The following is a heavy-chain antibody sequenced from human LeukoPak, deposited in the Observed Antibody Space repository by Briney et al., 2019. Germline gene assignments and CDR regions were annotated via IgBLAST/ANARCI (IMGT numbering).Heavy chain of an antibody. CDR1: GFTFSDHY. CDR2: IYYSGST. V-gene: IGHV4-31*02. J-gene: IGHJ3*02. CDR3: ARDKRSSGAFDI. D-gene: IGHD6-19*01. Sequence: LRLSCAASGFTFSDHYMDWIRQHPGKGLEWIGYIYYSGSTYYNPSLKSRVTISVDTSKNQFSLRLSSVTAADTAVYYCARDKRSSGAFDIWGQGTMVTVSS.